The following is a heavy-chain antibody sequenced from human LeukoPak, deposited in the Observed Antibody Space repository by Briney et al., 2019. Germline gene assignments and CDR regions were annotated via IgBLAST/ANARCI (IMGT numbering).Heavy chain of an antibody. V-gene: IGHV3-21*01. J-gene: IGHJ3*02. CDR3: ARDYNWNDVEAFDI. D-gene: IGHD1-20*01. CDR2: ISTSSSYI. CDR1: GFTFSSYS. Sequence: GGSLRLSCAASGFTFSSYSMNWVRQAPGKGLEWVSSISTSSSYIHYADSVKGRFTISRDNAKNSLYLQMNSLRAEDTAVYYCARDYNWNDVEAFDIWGQGTMVTVSS.